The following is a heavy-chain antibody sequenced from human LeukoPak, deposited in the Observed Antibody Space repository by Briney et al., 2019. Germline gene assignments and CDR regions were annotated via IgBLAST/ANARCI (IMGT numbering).Heavy chain of an antibody. Sequence: PGGSLRLSCAASGFTFSSYWMHWVRQAPGKGLVWVSRINSDGSSTSYADSVKGRFTISRDNAKNSLYLQMNSLRAEDTAVYYCARDAHYYGSGSPNDYWGQGTLVTVSS. CDR1: GFTFSSYW. D-gene: IGHD3-10*01. CDR2: INSDGSST. J-gene: IGHJ4*02. V-gene: IGHV3-74*01. CDR3: ARDAHYYGSGSPNDY.